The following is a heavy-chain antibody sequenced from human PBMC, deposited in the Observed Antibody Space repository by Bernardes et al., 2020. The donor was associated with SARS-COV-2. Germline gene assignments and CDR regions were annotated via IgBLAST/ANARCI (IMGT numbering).Heavy chain of an antibody. CDR1: GYTLTELS. J-gene: IGHJ5*02. Sequence: ASMKVSCKVSGYTLTELSMHWVRQAPGKGLEWMGGFDPEDGETIYAQKFQGRVTMTEDTSTDTAYMELSSLRSEDTAVYYCATAPPYCSGGSCKVVRWFDPWGQGTLVTVSS. D-gene: IGHD2-15*01. CDR2: FDPEDGET. CDR3: ATAPPYCSGGSCKVVRWFDP. V-gene: IGHV1-24*01.